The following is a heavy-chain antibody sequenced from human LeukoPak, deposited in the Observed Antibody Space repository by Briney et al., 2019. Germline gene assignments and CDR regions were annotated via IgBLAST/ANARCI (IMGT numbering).Heavy chain of an antibody. J-gene: IGHJ6*03. V-gene: IGHV3-23*01. CDR2: IRGSGGNT. Sequence: GGSLRLSCAASGSTFNNYAMCWVRQAPGKGLGWVSAIRGSGGNTFYADSVKGRFTISRDNSKNTLFLQMNSLRAEDTAIYYCAKDGLPSATQYFYYYYYMHVWGKGTTVTVSS. D-gene: IGHD2-2*01. CDR1: GSTFNNYA. CDR3: AKDGLPSATQYFYYYYYMHV.